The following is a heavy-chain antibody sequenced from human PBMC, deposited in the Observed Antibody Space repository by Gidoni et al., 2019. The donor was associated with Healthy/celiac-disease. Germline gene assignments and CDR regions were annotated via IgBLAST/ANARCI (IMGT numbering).Heavy chain of an antibody. J-gene: IGHJ3*02. V-gene: IGHV3-74*01. CDR3: ARVFPDYYDSSGYYSFAFDI. Sequence: EVQLVESGGGLVQPGGSLSLSCAASGFTFSSYWMHWVRQAPGKGLVWVSRIKSDGSSTSYADSVKGRFTISRDNAKNTLYLQMNSLRAEDTAVYYCARVFPDYYDSSGYYSFAFDIWGQGTMVTVSS. CDR1: GFTFSSYW. CDR2: IKSDGSST. D-gene: IGHD3-22*01.